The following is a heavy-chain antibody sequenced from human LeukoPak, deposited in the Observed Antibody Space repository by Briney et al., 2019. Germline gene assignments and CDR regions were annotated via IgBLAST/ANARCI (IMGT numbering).Heavy chain of an antibody. D-gene: IGHD6-13*01. CDR1: GYSISSGYY. CDR2: IYYSGST. J-gene: IGHJ5*02. CDR3: ARRVAAGTKVWFDP. Sequence: SETLSLTCTVSGYSISSGYYWSWIRQPPGKGLEWIGYIYYSGSTNYNPSLKSRVTISVDTSKNQFSLKLSSVTAADTAVYYCARRVAAGTKVWFDPWGQGTLVTVSS. V-gene: IGHV4-61*01.